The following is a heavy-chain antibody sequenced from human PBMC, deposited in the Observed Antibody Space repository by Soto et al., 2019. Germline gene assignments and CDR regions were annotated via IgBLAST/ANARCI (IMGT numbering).Heavy chain of an antibody. D-gene: IGHD3-16*01. V-gene: IGHV4-30-4*01. CDR2: IFSSGTT. Sequence: SETLSLTCTVSGDSISSGNKYWSWIRQAPGRGLEWIGYIFSSGTTYYNPSLKSRLTMSLDTSQNQFSLRLASVTDADSAVYYCARVPSPFDYYYAMDVWGQGTTVTVSS. CDR3: ARVPSPFDYYYAMDV. CDR1: GDSISSGNKY. J-gene: IGHJ6*02.